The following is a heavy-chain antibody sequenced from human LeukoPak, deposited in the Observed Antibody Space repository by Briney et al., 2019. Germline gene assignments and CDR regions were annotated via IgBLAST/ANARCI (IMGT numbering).Heavy chain of an antibody. Sequence: GSLRLSCAASGFTFSKYWMLWVRQAPGKGLESVSRINTDWTVTTYADSVKGRFTVSRDNADNTMFLQMNSVRDEDTAVYYCATKQWLAPPPDSWGQGTPVTVSS. V-gene: IGHV3-74*01. J-gene: IGHJ4*02. CDR3: ATKQWLAPPPDS. CDR1: GFTFSKYW. D-gene: IGHD6-19*01. CDR2: INTDWTVT.